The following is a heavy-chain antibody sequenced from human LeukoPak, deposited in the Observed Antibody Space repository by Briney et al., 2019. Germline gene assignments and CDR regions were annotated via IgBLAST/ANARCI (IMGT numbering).Heavy chain of an antibody. CDR1: GFTFSSYE. J-gene: IGHJ5*02. Sequence: PGGSLRLSCAASGFTFSSYEMNWVRQAPGKGLEWVSYISSSGSTIYYADSVKGRFTISRDNAKNSLYLQMNSLRAEDTAVYYCARGFPGYRSGGSCYPTWFDPWGQGTLVTVSS. CDR3: ARGFPGYRSGGSCYPTWFDP. D-gene: IGHD2-15*01. CDR2: ISSSGSTI. V-gene: IGHV3-48*03.